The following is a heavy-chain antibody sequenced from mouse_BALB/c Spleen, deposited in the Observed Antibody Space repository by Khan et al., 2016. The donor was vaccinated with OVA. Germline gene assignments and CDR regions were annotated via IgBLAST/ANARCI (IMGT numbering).Heavy chain of an antibody. J-gene: IGHJ4*01. V-gene: IGHV2-3*01. CDR3: AKWGTWYYSMDY. CDR2: LWGDGST. CDR1: GFSLTNYG. Sequence: QVQLKESGPGLVAPSQSLSITCTVSGFSLTNYGVTWVRQPPGKGLEWLGVLWGDGSTNYHSALISRLSISKDNSKSQVFVKMNSLQMDDTDTYYCAKWGTWYYSMDYWGPGTSVTFSS.